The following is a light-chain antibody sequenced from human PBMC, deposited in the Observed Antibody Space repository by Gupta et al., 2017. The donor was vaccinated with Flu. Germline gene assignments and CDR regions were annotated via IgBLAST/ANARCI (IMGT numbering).Light chain of an antibody. V-gene: IGKV1-27*01. J-gene: IGKJ4*01. CDR1: QDISSY. Sequence: PSSLSASVGDRVTITCRASQDISSYLAWYQHKSGKAPKLLIYAASSLQSGVPSRFSGSGSGTAFTLTIISRQPDDVATYYCQKYNSAPPAFGGGTKVEIK. CDR2: AAS. CDR3: QKYNSAPPA.